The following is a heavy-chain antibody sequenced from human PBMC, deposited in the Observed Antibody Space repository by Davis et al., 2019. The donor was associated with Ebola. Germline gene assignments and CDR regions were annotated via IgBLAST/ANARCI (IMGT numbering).Heavy chain of an antibody. J-gene: IGHJ4*02. CDR1: GFTFRSYT. V-gene: IGHV3-23*01. CDR2: FSDSDTGHT. D-gene: IGHD3-10*01. Sequence: ESLKISCAASGFTFRSYTLNWVRQAPGKGLEWVSTFSDSDTGHTHYADSVRGRFTISRDDSKNMVFLQMNSLRAEDTAVYYCAKSLLFSPSHMSEFRGVDYWGQGTVVTVSS. CDR3: AKSLLFSPSHMSEFRGVDY.